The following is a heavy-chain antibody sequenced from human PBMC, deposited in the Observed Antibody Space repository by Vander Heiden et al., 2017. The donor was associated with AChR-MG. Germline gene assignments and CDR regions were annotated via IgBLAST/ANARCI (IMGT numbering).Heavy chain of an antibody. CDR2: IIPIFGTA. CDR1: AGTFSSYV. V-gene: IGHV1-69*01. CDR3: ARGGLGDFWSGNDAFDI. J-gene: IGHJ3*02. Sequence: QVQLVQSGAEVKKPGSSVKVSCKASAGTFSSYVISWVRQAPGQGLEWMGEIIPIFGTANYAQKCQGRVTITADEATSTAYMELSSLRSEDTAVYYCARGGLGDFWSGNDAFDIWGQGTMVTVSS. D-gene: IGHD3-3*01.